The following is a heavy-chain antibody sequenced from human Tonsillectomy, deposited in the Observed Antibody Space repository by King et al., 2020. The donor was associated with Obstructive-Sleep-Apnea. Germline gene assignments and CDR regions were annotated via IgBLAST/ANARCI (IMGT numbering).Heavy chain of an antibody. CDR3: ARAQGERFGGYYLFDY. V-gene: IGHV3-30*04. D-gene: IGHD3-22*01. CDR2: ISYDGSNK. J-gene: IGHJ4*02. CDR1: GFTFSSYA. Sequence: QLVQSGGGVVQPGRSLRLSCAASGFTFSSYAMHWVRQAPGKGLEWVAVISYDGSNKYYADSVKGRFTISRDNSKNTLYLQMNSLRAEDTAVYYCARAQGERFGGYYLFDYWGQGTLVTVSS.